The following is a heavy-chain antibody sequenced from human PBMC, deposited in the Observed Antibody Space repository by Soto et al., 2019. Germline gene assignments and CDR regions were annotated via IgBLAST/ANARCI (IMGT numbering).Heavy chain of an antibody. CDR2: ISYDGSNK. D-gene: IGHD6-13*01. Sequence: QVQLVESGGGVVQPGRSLRLSCAASGFTFSSYAMHWVRQAPGKGLEWVAVISYDGSNKYYADSVKGRFTISRDNPKNTLYLQMNSLRAEDTAVYYCARDKYQQFYYYYGMDVWGQGTTVTVSS. CDR3: ARDKYQQFYYYYGMDV. V-gene: IGHV3-30-3*01. J-gene: IGHJ6*02. CDR1: GFTFSSYA.